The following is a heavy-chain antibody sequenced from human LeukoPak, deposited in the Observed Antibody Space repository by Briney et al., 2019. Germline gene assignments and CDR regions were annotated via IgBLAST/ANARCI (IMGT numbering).Heavy chain of an antibody. D-gene: IGHD3-22*01. Sequence: ASVKVSCKASGYTFTGYYMHWVRQAPGQGLEWMGWINPNSGGTNYAQKFQSRVTMTRDTSISTAYMELSRLRSDDTAVYYCARDYYYDSSGYYSVDYWGQGTLVTVSS. CDR3: ARDYYYDSSGYYSVDY. CDR2: INPNSGGT. J-gene: IGHJ4*02. V-gene: IGHV1-2*02. CDR1: GYTFTGYY.